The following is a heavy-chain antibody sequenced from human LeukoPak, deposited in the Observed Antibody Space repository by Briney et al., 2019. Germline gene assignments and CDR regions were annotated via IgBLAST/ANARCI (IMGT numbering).Heavy chain of an antibody. CDR2: IISNISYT. D-gene: IGHD2-21*02. V-gene: IGHV3-21*01. J-gene: IGHJ3*02. CDR1: EFTLSIYS. Sequence: PGGSLRLSCAASEFTLSIYSMNWVRQAPGKGLEWVSYIISNISYTESADSVNGRFTLARDKAKNSMYQQMNRLRAEDTSESYCARRTYWGGDCYSVGAFDIWGQGTMVTVSS. CDR3: ARRTYWGGDCYSVGAFDI.